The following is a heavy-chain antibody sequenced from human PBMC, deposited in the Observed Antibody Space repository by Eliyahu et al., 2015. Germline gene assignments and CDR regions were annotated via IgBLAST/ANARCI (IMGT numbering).Heavy chain of an antibody. Sequence: QVEVVESGGGVVQPGRSLRLSCATXGFTLSGHGMHWVRQAPGKGLEWVAVIWYDGINKYYADSVKGRFTISRDSSKNTLYLQMNSLRAEDTAIYYCARVPLGAYGMRYMDVWGKGTTVTVSS. CDR1: GFTLSGHG. CDR3: ARVPLGAYGMRYMDV. D-gene: IGHD1-26*01. J-gene: IGHJ6*03. CDR2: IWYDGINK. V-gene: IGHV3-33*01.